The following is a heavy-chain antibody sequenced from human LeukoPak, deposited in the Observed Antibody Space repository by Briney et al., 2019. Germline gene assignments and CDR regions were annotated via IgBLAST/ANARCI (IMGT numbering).Heavy chain of an antibody. J-gene: IGHJ4*02. CDR3: ANGRGSYLGVTFDY. CDR1: GFTVSSNY. CDR2: IYSGGST. Sequence: GGSLRLSCAASGFTVSSNYMSWVRQAPGKGLEWVSVIYSGGSTYYADSVKGRFTISRHNSKNTLYLQMNSLRAEDTAVHYCANGRGSYLGVTFDYWGRGTLATVSS. D-gene: IGHD1-26*01. V-gene: IGHV3-53*04.